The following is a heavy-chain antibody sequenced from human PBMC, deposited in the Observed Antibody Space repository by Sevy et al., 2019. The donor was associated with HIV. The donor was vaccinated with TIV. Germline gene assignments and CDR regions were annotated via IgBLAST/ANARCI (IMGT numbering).Heavy chain of an antibody. CDR1: GFTFSRDA. CDR3: AKVHYYDSSGHGDY. J-gene: IGHJ4*02. CDR2: ISGSGGST. V-gene: IGHV3-23*01. D-gene: IGHD3-22*01. Sequence: GGSLRLSCAASGFTFSRDAMSWVRQAPGKGLEWVSGISGSGGSTYYAHSVKGRFTISRDNSKNTLNLQMNSLRAEDTAVYYCAKVHYYDSSGHGDYWGQGTLVTVSS.